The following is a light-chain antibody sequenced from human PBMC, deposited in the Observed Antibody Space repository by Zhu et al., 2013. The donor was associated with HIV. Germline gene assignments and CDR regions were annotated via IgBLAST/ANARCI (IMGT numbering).Light chain of an antibody. CDR2: WAS. CDR3: QQYYSTPLT. V-gene: IGKV4-1*01. J-gene: IGKJ4*01. CDR1: QSVLYSSNNKNY. Sequence: DIVMTQSPDSLVLSLGERATINCKSSQSVLYSSNNKNYLAWYQQKPGQPPNLLIYWASTRESGVPDRFSGSGSGTDFTLTISSLQAEDVAVYYCQQYYSTPLTFGGGTKVEIK.